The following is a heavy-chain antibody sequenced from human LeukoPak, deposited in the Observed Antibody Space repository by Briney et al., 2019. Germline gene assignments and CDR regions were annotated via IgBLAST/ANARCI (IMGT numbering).Heavy chain of an antibody. J-gene: IGHJ4*02. CDR1: GGTFSSYA. CDR2: IIPILGTA. D-gene: IGHD6-13*01. V-gene: IGHV1-69*11. CDR3: ARVSIAAAGKLVYFDY. Sequence: ASVKVSCKASGGTFSSYAISWVRQAPGQGLEWMGRIIPILGTANYAQKFQGRVTITTDESTSTAYMELSSLRSEDTAVYYCARVSIAAAGKLVYFDYWGQGTLVTVSS.